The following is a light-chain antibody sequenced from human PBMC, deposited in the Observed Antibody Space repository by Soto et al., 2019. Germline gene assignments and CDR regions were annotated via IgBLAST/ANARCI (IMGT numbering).Light chain of an antibody. CDR2: TAS. J-gene: IGKJ4*01. CDR1: QSISSW. V-gene: IGKV1-5*01. Sequence: DIQMTQSPSTLSASVGDRVTITCRASQSISSWLAWYQQKLGKAPKLLIYTASTLQSGVPSRFSGSGSGTEFTLTISSLQPEDFATYYCQQLTSYFPLTFGGGTKVDIK. CDR3: QQLTSYFPLT.